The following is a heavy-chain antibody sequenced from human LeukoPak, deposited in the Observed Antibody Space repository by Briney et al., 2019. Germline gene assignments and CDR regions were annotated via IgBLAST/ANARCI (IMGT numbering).Heavy chain of an antibody. CDR2: ISSSSSTI. CDR1: GFTFSSYS. D-gene: IGHD1-26*01. CDR3: ARYRSGSRFDY. V-gene: IGHV3-48*01. J-gene: IGHJ4*02. Sequence: GGSLRLSCAASGFTFSSYSMNWVRQAPGKGLEWVSYISSSSSTIYYADSVKGRFTISRDNAKNSLYLQMNSLRAEDTAVYYCARYRSGSRFDYWGQGTLVTVSS.